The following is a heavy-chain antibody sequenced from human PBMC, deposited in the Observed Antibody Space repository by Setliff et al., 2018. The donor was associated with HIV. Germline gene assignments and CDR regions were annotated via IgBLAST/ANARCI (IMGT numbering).Heavy chain of an antibody. CDR3: ARGTLYYDYVWGTPFPFDY. Sequence: PSETLSLTCIVSGGSISSYYWSWIRQSPGKGLEWIGSFYETGYTYYNPSLKSRVIISLDTSKNQFSLKLSSVTAADTAVYYCARGTLYYDYVWGTPFPFDYWGQGTLVTVSS. J-gene: IGHJ4*02. CDR1: GGSISSYY. D-gene: IGHD3-16*01. CDR2: FYETGYT. V-gene: IGHV4-59*13.